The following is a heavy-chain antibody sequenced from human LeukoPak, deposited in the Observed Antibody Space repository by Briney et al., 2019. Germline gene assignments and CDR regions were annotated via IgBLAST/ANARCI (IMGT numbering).Heavy chain of an antibody. D-gene: IGHD3-22*01. J-gene: IGHJ4*02. V-gene: IGHV3-11*01. CDR1: GFTFSDYY. CDR2: ICDSGRTI. CDR3: ARDRLGDYDHSGYYDK. Sequence: GGSLRLSCAAPGFTFSDYYLSWIRQAPGKGLEWISYICDSGRTIYYADSVKGRFTISRDNAKNSVYLQMNNLGAGDTAVYYCARDRLGDYDHSGYYDKWGQGTLVTVSS.